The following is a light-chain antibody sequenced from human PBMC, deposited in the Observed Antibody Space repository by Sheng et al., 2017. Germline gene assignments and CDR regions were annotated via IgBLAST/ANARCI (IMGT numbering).Light chain of an antibody. Sequence: EIVLTQSPGTLSLSPGERATLSCRASQSVSSSYLAWYQQKPGQAPRLLIYGASSRATGIPDRFSGSGSGTDFTLTISRLEPEDFAVYYCQQYGSSPWWTFGQGTKVE. V-gene: IGKV3-20*01. CDR2: GAS. J-gene: IGKJ1*01. CDR1: QSVSSSY. CDR3: QQYGSSPWWT.